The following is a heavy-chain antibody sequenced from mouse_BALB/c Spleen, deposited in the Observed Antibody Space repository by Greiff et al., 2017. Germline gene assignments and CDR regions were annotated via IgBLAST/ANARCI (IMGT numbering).Heavy chain of an antibody. J-gene: IGHJ3*01. V-gene: IGHV1-14*01. CDR3: AREGFAY. CDR2: INPYNDGT. Sequence: EVQLQQSGPELVKPGASVKMSCKASGYTFTSYVMHWVKQKPGQGLEWIGYINPYNDGTKYNEKFKGKATDSDKSSSTAYMELSSLTSEDSAVYYCAREGFAYWGQGTLVTVSA. CDR1: GYTFTSYV.